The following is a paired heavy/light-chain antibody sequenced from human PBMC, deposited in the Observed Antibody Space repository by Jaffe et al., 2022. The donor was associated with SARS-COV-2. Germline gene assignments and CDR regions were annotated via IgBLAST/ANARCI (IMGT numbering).Light chain of an antibody. V-gene: IGKV4-1*01. CDR3: QQYYSIPYT. CDR2: WAS. CDR1: QSVLYSSSNKNY. J-gene: IGKJ2*01. Sequence: DIVMTQSPDSLAVSLGERATINCKSSQSVLYSSSNKNYLAWYQQKPGQPPKLLIYWASTRESGVPDRFSGSGSGTDFTLTISSLQAEDVAVYYCQQYYSIPYTFGQGTKLEIK.
Heavy chain of an antibody. V-gene: IGHV3-74*01. CDR1: GFTFSSYL. D-gene: IGHD3-10*01. Sequence: EVQLVESGGGLVQPGGSLRLSCAASGFTFSSYLIHWVRQVPGKGPVWVSRINSDGSSTYYADSVKGRFTISRDNAKNTLFLQMNSLTAEDTAVYYCARQTMVQGVLDYWGQGALVTVSS. CDR2: INSDGSST. CDR3: ARQTMVQGVLDY. J-gene: IGHJ4*02.